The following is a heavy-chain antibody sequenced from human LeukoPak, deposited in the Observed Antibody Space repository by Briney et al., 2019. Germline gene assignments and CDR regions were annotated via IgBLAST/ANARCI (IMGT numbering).Heavy chain of an antibody. D-gene: IGHD2-2*02. J-gene: IGHJ4*02. V-gene: IGHV3-9*03. CDR3: AKGSSTSCYRPVDY. Sequence: ISWNSGSIRYADSVKARFTISRENAKNSLYLQMNSLRAEDMALYYCAKGSSTSCYRPVDYWGQGTLVTVSS. CDR2: ISWNSGSI.